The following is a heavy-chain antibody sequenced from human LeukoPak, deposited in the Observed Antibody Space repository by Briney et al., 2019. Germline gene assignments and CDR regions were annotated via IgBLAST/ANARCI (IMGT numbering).Heavy chain of an antibody. D-gene: IGHD6-19*01. CDR1: GFSFSGYG. CDR2: VSYDGTYK. J-gene: IGHJ6*02. V-gene: IGHV3-30*18. CDR3: AKDQQWLDPSYYYGMDV. Sequence: GGSLRLSCAASGFSFSGYGMHWVRRAPGKELEWVAVVSYDGTYKYYADSVKGRFTISRDKSKNKLYLQMSSLRAEDTAVYYCAKDQQWLDPSYYYGMDVWGQGTTVTVSS.